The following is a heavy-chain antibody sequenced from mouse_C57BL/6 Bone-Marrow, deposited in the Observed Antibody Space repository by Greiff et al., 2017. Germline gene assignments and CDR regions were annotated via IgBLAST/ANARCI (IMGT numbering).Heavy chain of an antibody. D-gene: IGHD1-1*01. Sequence: VQLQQPGAELVKPGASVKLSCKASGYTFTSYWMHWVKQRPGQGLEWIGMIHPNSGGPNYNEKFKGKATLTVDKSSSTAYMQLSSLTSEDSAVYDCEIRPDYYDSSYGFAYWGQGTLVTVSA. CDR3: EIRPDYYDSSYGFAY. CDR2: IHPNSGGP. CDR1: GYTFTSYW. J-gene: IGHJ3*01. V-gene: IGHV1-64*01.